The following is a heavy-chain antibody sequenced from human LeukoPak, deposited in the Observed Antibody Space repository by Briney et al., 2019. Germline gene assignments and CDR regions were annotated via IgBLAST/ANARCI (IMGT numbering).Heavy chain of an antibody. V-gene: IGHV4-4*07. D-gene: IGHD3-10*01. CDR2: IYTSGST. CDR1: GGSISSYY. Sequence: SETLSLTCTVSGGSISSYYWSWIRQPAGKGLEWIGRIYTSGSTNYNPSLKSRVTMSVDTSKNQFSLRLSSVTAADTAVYYCARAYGSGSYSLNWFDPWGQGTLLTVSS. J-gene: IGHJ5*02. CDR3: ARAYGSGSYSLNWFDP.